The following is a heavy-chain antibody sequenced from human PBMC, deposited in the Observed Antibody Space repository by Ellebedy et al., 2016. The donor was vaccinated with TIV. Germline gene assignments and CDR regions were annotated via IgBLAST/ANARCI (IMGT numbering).Heavy chain of an antibody. J-gene: IGHJ4*02. CDR1: GGSFSGYY. Sequence: MPSETLSLTCAVYGGSFSGYYWSWIRQPPGKGLEWIGEINHSGSTNYNPSLKSRVTISVDTSKNQLSLKLSSVTAADTAVYYCARVGHSSGWYLGYFDYWGQGTLVTVSS. D-gene: IGHD6-19*01. V-gene: IGHV4-34*01. CDR2: INHSGST. CDR3: ARVGHSSGWYLGYFDY.